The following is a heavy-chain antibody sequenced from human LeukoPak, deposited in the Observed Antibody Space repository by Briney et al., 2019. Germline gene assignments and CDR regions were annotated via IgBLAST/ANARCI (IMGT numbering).Heavy chain of an antibody. CDR2: IYYSGST. D-gene: IGHD3-9*01. J-gene: IGHJ4*02. CDR1: GGSISTSGSY. V-gene: IGHV4-39*07. Sequence: SETLSLTCTVSGGSISTSGSYWGWVRQPPGKGLEWIGIIYYSGSTYYNPSLKSRVTISVDTSKNQFSLKLTSVTAADTAVYYCARISLTGYAPISGYFDYWGQGTLVTVSS. CDR3: ARISLTGYAPISGYFDY.